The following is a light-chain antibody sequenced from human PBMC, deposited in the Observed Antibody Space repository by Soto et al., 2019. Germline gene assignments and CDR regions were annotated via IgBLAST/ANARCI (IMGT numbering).Light chain of an antibody. V-gene: IGKV3-20*01. CDR1: QRVSSNY. J-gene: IGKJ2*01. Sequence: EIVLTQSPGTLSLSPGDRATLSCRASQRVSSNYLAWYQQRPGQAPRLLIYGASSRATGIPDRFSGSGSGTDVTLTINRLEPEDFAVYYCQRYGSSLYTFGQGTKVEIK. CDR3: QRYGSSLYT. CDR2: GAS.